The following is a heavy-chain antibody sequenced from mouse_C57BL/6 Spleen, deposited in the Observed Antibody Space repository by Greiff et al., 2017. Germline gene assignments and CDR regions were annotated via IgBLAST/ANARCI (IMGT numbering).Heavy chain of an antibody. CDR3: ARRGYDDGPLDY. CDR1: GFTFSDYG. CDR2: ISSGSSTI. V-gene: IGHV5-17*01. Sequence: EMKLMESGGGLVKPGGSLKLSCAASGFTFSDYGMHWVRQAPEKGLEWVAYISSGSSTIYYADTVKGRFTISRDNAKNTLFLQMTSLRSEETAMDYCARRGYDDGPLDYWGQGTTLTVSS. J-gene: IGHJ2*01. D-gene: IGHD2-2*01.